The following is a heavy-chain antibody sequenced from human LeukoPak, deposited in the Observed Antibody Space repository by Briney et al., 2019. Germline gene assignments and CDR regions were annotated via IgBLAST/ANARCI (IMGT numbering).Heavy chain of an antibody. CDR2: LYSDGNT. Sequence: PGGSLRLSCAASGFTVITNDMTWVRQAPGKGLEWVSVLYSDGNTKYADSVQGRFTIYRDNSTNTLYLEMHSLSPDDTAVYYCARGVEPLAANTLAYWGQGTLVTVSS. V-gene: IGHV3-53*01. J-gene: IGHJ4*02. CDR3: ARGVEPLAANTLAY. CDR1: GFTVITND. D-gene: IGHD1-14*01.